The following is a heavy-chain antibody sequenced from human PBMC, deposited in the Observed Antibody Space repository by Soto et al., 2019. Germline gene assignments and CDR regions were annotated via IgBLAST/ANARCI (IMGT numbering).Heavy chain of an antibody. Sequence: PGGSLRLSWAASGCTVSSNYMSWIRQAPGKGLEWVSVIYSGGSTYYADSVKGRFTISRDNSKNTLYLQMNSLRAEDTAVYYCARDYNAGYYYMDVWGKGTTVTVSS. J-gene: IGHJ6*03. CDR3: ARDYNAGYYYMDV. V-gene: IGHV3-66*01. CDR1: GCTVSSNY. CDR2: IYSGGST. D-gene: IGHD3-10*01.